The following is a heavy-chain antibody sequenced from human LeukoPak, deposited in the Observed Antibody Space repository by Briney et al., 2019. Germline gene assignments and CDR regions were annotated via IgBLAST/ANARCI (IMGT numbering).Heavy chain of an antibody. CDR3: ARTYDYVWGSYREGPTRFDY. V-gene: IGHV3-30*02. D-gene: IGHD3-16*02. J-gene: IGHJ4*02. Sequence: GGSLRLSCAASGFTFISYGMHWVRQAPGKGLEWVAFIRYDGSNKYYADSVKGRFTISRDNSKNTLYLQMNSLRAEDTAVYYCARTYDYVWGSYREGPTRFDYWGQGTLVTVSS. CDR1: GFTFISYG. CDR2: IRYDGSNK.